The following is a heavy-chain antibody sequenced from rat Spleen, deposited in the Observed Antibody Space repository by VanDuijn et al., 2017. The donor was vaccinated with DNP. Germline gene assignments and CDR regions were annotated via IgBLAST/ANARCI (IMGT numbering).Heavy chain of an antibody. J-gene: IGHJ2*01. CDR3: ARHVLPLRVWDY. CDR1: GFTFRDYY. Sequence: EVQLVESGGGLVQPGGSLKLSCAASGFTFRDYYMAWVRQAPTKGLEWVAYSSYDGGSTYNGDSVKGRFTISRDNAKSTLYLQMNSLTSEDMATYYCARHVLPLRVWDYWGQGVMVTVSS. D-gene: IGHD1-4*01. CDR2: SSYDGGST. V-gene: IGHV5-22*01.